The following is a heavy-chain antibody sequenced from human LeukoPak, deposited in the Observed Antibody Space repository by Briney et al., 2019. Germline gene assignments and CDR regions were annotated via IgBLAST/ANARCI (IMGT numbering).Heavy chain of an antibody. CDR3: ARHPHYYFDNSAR. D-gene: IGHD3-22*01. J-gene: IGHJ4*02. CDR2: IHSSGST. Sequence: SETLSLTCSVSGGSINTYYWSCIRQPAGKGLEWIGRIHSSGSTHYNPSLKSRVIISVDTSKNQLSLRLSSVTAADTAVYYCARHPHYYFDNSARWGQGTLVTVSS. V-gene: IGHV4-4*07. CDR1: GGSINTYY.